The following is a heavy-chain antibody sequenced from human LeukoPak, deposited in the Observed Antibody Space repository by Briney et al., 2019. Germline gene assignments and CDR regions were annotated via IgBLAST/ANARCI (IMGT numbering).Heavy chain of an antibody. V-gene: IGHV3-23*01. CDR1: GFTFSSYA. CDR3: AKCPVLLWFGELPDY. J-gene: IGHJ4*02. D-gene: IGHD3-10*01. CDR2: ISGSGGST. Sequence: GGSLSLSCAASGFTFSSYAMSWGRQAPGRGVEWGSAISGSGGSTYYADSVRGRFTISRDNSKNTLYLQMNSLRAEDAAVYYCAKCPVLLWFGELPDYWGQGTLVTVSS.